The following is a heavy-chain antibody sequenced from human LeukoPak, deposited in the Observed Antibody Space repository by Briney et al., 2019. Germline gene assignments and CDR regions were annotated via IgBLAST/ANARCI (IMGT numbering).Heavy chain of an antibody. D-gene: IGHD6-13*01. Sequence: ASVKVSCKASGYTSTGYYMHWVRQAPGQGLEWMGWINPNSGGTNYAQKFQGRVTMTRDTSISTAYMELSRLRSDDTAVYYCARRARYSSSWYLLDYWGQGTLVTVSS. CDR2: INPNSGGT. CDR1: GYTSTGYY. J-gene: IGHJ4*02. V-gene: IGHV1-2*02. CDR3: ARRARYSSSWYLLDY.